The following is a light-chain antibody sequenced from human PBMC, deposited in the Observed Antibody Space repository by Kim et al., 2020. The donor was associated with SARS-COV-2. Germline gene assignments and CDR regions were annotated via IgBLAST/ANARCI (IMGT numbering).Light chain of an antibody. CDR2: NNS. V-gene: IGLV1-44*01. CDR3: ATWDDSLDGWV. CDR1: SSNNGTNT. J-gene: IGLJ3*02. Sequence: GQRVTISCSGSSSNNGTNTVNWYQQLPGTAPKLLIYNNSQRPSGVPDRFSGSKSGTSASLAISGLQSEDEADYHCATWDDSLDGWVFGGGTQLTVL.